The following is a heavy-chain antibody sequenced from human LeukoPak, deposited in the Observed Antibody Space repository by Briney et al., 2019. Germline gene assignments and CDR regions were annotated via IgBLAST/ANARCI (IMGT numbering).Heavy chain of an antibody. Sequence: GGSLRLSCAASGFTFTSYWMHWVRQPPGKGLVWVSRVEHDGSRAAYADSVTGRFTISRDNARNMVYLQMNSLRAEDTAVYYCATDLGWGQGTLVTVSS. V-gene: IGHV3-74*01. D-gene: IGHD4-17*01. J-gene: IGHJ4*02. CDR3: ATDLG. CDR2: VEHDGSRA. CDR1: GFTFTSYW.